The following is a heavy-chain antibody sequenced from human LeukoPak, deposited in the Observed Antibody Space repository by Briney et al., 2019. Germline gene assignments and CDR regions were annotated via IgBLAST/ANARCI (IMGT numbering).Heavy chain of an antibody. CDR3: VRCVQQLPDY. D-gene: IGHD6-13*01. V-gene: IGHV4-39*01. CDR2: IYYSGST. Sequence: SETLSLTCTVSGGSISSSSYYWGWIRQPPGKGLEWIGSIYYSGSTYYNPSLKSRVTISVDASKNQFSLKLSSVTAADTAVYYCVRCVQQLPDYWGQGTLVTVSS. CDR1: GGSISSSSYY. J-gene: IGHJ4*02.